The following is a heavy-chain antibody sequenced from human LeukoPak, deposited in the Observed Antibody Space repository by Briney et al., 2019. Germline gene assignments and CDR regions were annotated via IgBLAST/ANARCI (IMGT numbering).Heavy chain of an antibody. CDR3: AKTGNYHHNWFDL. CDR2: ISFDGSNK. Sequence: PGGSLRLSCAASGFTFSSYTMHWVRQAPGKGLEWVAVISFDGSNKYYADSVKGRFTISRDSSKNTLFLQMNSLRAEDTAVYYCAKTGNYHHNWFDLWGQGTLVTVSS. V-gene: IGHV3-30*18. J-gene: IGHJ5*02. CDR1: GFTFSSYT. D-gene: IGHD3-10*01.